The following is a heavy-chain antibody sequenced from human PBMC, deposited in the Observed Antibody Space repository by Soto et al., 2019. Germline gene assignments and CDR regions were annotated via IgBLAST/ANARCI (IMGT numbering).Heavy chain of an antibody. Sequence: QVQLVESGGGLVNLGGSLRLSCAASGFTFGGHYMSWIRQAPGKGLEWLSYINVISTYTNCADSVKGRFTISRDNVKSSLYLQMNSLRAEDTAVYYCARVQGSGSYQPLDYWGPGTLVTVSS. CDR1: GFTFGGHY. D-gene: IGHD1-26*01. CDR2: INVISTYT. V-gene: IGHV3-11*06. J-gene: IGHJ4*02. CDR3: ARVQGSGSYQPLDY.